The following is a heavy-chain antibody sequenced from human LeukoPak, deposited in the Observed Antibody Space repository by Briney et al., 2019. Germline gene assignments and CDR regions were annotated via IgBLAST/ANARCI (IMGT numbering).Heavy chain of an antibody. CDR1: GFAFSSYA. J-gene: IGHJ5*02. V-gene: IGHV3-23*01. Sequence: GGSLRLSGAASGFAFSSYAVSWVRQAPGKGLEWVSSISGGDGSTYYADSVKGRFTISRDNSKNTLYLQMNSLRAEDTAVYYCAKADPPMVPADWFDPWGQGTLVTVSS. CDR3: AKADPPMVPADWFDP. D-gene: IGHD3-10*01. CDR2: ISGGDGST.